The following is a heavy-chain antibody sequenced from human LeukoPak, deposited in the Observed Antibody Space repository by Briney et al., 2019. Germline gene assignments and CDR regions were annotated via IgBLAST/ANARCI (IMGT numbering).Heavy chain of an antibody. CDR3: ARGARARRWDDAFDI. J-gene: IGHJ3*02. CDR2: IILIFGTA. CDR1: GGTFSSYA. V-gene: IGHV1-69*05. Sequence: SVKVSCKASGGTFSSYAISWVRQAPGQGLEWMGRIILIFGTANYAQKFQGRVTITTDESTSTAYMELGSLRSEDTAVYYCARGARARRWDDAFDIWGQGTMVTVSS. D-gene: IGHD1-26*01.